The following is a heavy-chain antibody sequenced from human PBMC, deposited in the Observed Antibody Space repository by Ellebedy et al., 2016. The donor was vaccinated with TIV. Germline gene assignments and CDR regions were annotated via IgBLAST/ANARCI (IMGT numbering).Heavy chain of an antibody. V-gene: IGHV4-38-2*02. CDR2: INHSGSA. Sequence: SETLSLXXTVSGYSISSGYYWTWIRQSPGQGLEWLGEINHSGSANYNPSLKSRVTISVDTSKTQFSLKLRSVTAADTAMYYCARESGVGCSGTTCHTKLDYWGQGTLVTVSS. CDR3: ARESGVGCSGTTCHTKLDY. J-gene: IGHJ4*02. CDR1: GYSISSGYY. D-gene: IGHD2-2*02.